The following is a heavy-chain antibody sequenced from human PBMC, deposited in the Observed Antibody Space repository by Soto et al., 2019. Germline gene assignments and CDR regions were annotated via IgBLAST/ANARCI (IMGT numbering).Heavy chain of an antibody. J-gene: IGHJ6*03. CDR2: MNPNSGNT. D-gene: IGHD3-9*01. Sequence: GASVKVSCKASGYTFTSYDINWVRQATGQGLEWMGWMNPNSGNTGYAQKFQGRVTMTRNTSISTAYMELSSLRSEDTAVYYCARVLSAGLRYFDWLSRRTNYYYYCMDVWGKGTTVTVSS. V-gene: IGHV1-8*01. CDR1: GYTFTSYD. CDR3: ARVLSAGLRYFDWLSRRTNYYYYCMDV.